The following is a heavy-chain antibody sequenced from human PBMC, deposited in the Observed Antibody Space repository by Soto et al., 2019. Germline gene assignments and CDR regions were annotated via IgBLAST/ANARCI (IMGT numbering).Heavy chain of an antibody. Sequence: EVQLVESGGDLVQHGGSLRLSCAASGFAFSGYWMSWVRQAPGKGMEGVANIKQDGSEKYYVDSVKGRFTISRDNAKNSLYLQMNSLRVENTAVYYCASATSVDAYWGQGTLVTGSS. CDR2: IKQDGSEK. J-gene: IGHJ4*02. V-gene: IGHV3-7*01. D-gene: IGHD5-12*01. CDR3: ASATSVDAY. CDR1: GFAFSGYW.